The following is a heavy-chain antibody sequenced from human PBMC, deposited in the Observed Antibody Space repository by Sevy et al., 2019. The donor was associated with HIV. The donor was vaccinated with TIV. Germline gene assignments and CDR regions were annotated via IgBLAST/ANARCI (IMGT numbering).Heavy chain of an antibody. CDR1: GGTFSSYA. D-gene: IGHD6-13*01. J-gene: IGHJ5*02. Sequence: ASVKVSCKASGGTFSSYAISWVRQAPGQGLEWMGGIIPIFGTANYAQKFQGRVTITADESTSTAYMELSSLRSEATAVYYCARDGLGSSSWYRWFDPWGQGTLVTVSS. CDR2: IIPIFGTA. CDR3: ARDGLGSSSWYRWFDP. V-gene: IGHV1-69*13.